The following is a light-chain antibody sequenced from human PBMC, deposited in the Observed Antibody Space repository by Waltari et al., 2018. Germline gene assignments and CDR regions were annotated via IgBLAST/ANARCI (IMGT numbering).Light chain of an antibody. CDR3: ETGGHGTWV. CDR1: SGHSSNI. Sequence: QLVLTQSPSASASLAASVKLTCTLSSGHSSNIIAWLQQQPGKGPRYLMQVNSDGSHRKGDEIPDRFSGSISGAERYLTISSLQSEDEADYYCETGGHGTWVFGGGTKLTVL. CDR2: VNSDGSH. V-gene: IGLV4-69*01. J-gene: IGLJ3*02.